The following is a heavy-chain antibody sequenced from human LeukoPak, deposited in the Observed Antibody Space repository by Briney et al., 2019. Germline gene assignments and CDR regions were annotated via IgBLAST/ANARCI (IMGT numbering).Heavy chain of an antibody. V-gene: IGHV3-49*04. D-gene: IGHD3-9*01. Sequence: GRSLRLSCTASGFTFGDYAISWVRQAPGKGLEWVGFIRSKAYGGATECGASVKGRFTISRDDSKSIAYLQMNSLKTEDTAVYYCTRDILTGYYQPDYWGQGTLVSVSS. CDR2: IRSKAYGGAT. CDR1: GFTFGDYA. J-gene: IGHJ4*02. CDR3: TRDILTGYYQPDY.